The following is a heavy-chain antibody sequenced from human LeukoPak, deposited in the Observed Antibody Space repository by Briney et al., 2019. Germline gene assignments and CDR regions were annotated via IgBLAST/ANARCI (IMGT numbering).Heavy chain of an antibody. V-gene: IGHV4-59*01. J-gene: IGHJ5*02. CDR2: IYYSGST. Sequence: KPSETLSLTCTVSGGSISSYYWSWIRQPPGKGLEWIGYIYYSGSTNYNPSLKSRVTISVDTSKNQFSLKLSSVTAADTAVYYCARAQYYGSGSYMNWFDPWGQGTLVTVSS. CDR3: ARAQYYGSGSYMNWFDP. CDR1: GGSISSYY. D-gene: IGHD3-10*01.